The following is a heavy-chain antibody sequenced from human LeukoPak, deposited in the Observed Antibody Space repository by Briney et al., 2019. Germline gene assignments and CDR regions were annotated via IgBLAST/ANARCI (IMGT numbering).Heavy chain of an antibody. CDR3: AKSPRSAADNWFDP. CDR2: ISGGGGST. J-gene: IGHJ5*02. CDR1: GFTFSTYA. Sequence: GGSLRLSCAASGFTFSTYAMNWVRQAPGKGLEWVSGISGGGGSTYYADSAKGRFTISRDNSKNTLYLQMNSLTVEDTAVYYCAKSPRSAADNWFDPCGQGTVVAFSS. D-gene: IGHD6-13*01. V-gene: IGHV3-23*01.